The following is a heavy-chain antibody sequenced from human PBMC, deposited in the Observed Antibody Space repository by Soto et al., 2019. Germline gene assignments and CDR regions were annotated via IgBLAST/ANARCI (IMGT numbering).Heavy chain of an antibody. CDR2: IYATGTT. V-gene: IGHV4-4*07. CDR3: VRDGTKTLRDWFDP. Sequence: ETLSLTCTVSGASISGFYWSWIRKSAGKGLEWIGRIYATGTTDYNPSLKSRVMMSVDTSKKQFSLKLRSVTAADTAVYYCVRDGTKTLRDWFDPWGQGISVTVS. D-gene: IGHD1-1*01. CDR1: GASISGFY. J-gene: IGHJ5*02.